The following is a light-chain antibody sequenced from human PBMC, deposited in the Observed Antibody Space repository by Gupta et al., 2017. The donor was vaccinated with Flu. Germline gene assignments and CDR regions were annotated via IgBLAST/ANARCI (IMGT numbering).Light chain of an antibody. CDR2: SNN. CDR1: SSNIGSNT. J-gene: IGLJ3*02. V-gene: IGLV1-44*01. Sequence: QSVLTQPPSASGTPGQRVTISCSGSSSNIGSNTVNWYQQLPGTAPKLLIYSNNQRPSGVPDRFSGSKSGSLAISGLQSEDEADYYCAAWDDSLNGLGFWVFGGGTKLTVL. CDR3: AAWDDSLNGLGFWV.